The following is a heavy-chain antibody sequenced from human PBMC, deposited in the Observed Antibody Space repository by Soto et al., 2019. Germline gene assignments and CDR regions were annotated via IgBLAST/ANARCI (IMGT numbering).Heavy chain of an antibody. Sequence: VSVKVSCKASGYTFTSYYMHWVRQAPGQGLEWMGIINPSGGSTSYAQKFQGRVTMTRDTSTSTVYMELSSLRSEDTAVYYCAREGNYYDSSGYLPIQYYYYYGMDVWGQGTTVTVSS. CDR1: GYTFTSYY. J-gene: IGHJ6*02. D-gene: IGHD3-22*01. V-gene: IGHV1-46*01. CDR2: INPSGGST. CDR3: AREGNYYDSSGYLPIQYYYYYGMDV.